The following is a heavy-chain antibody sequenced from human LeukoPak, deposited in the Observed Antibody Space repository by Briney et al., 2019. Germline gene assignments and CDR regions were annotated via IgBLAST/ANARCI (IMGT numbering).Heavy chain of an antibody. CDR3: ARGVTVVPAATAHYFDY. CDR2: IYYSGST. D-gene: IGHD2-2*01. CDR1: GGSIRSYY. V-gene: IGHV4-59*12. Sequence: SETLSLTCTVSGGSIRSYYWSWIRQPPGKGLEWIGYIYYSGSTNYNPSLKSRVNIAVDTSKNQFSLKVSSVTAADTAVYYCARGVTVVPAATAHYFDYWGQGTLVTVSS. J-gene: IGHJ4*02.